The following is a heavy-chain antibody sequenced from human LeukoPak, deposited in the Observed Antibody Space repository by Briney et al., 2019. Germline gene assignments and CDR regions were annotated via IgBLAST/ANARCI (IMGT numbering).Heavy chain of an antibody. D-gene: IGHD2-2*01. CDR2: IYTSGST. CDR3: AREPFRSIVVVPAAMFGAFDI. Sequence: SETLSLTCTASGGSISSYYWSWIRQPAGKGLEWIGRIYTSGSTNYNPSLKSRLTMSVDTSKNQFSLKLSSVTAADTAVYYCAREPFRSIVVVPAAMFGAFDIWGQGTMVTVSS. J-gene: IGHJ3*02. V-gene: IGHV4-4*07. CDR1: GGSISSYY.